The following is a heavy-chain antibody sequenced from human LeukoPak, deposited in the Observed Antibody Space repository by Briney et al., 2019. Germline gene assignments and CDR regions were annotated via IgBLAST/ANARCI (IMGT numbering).Heavy chain of an antibody. J-gene: IGHJ4*02. CDR2: ISGSGGST. D-gene: IGHD3-22*01. CDR1: GFTFSSYA. V-gene: IGHV3-23*01. Sequence: PGGSLRLSCAASGFTFSSYAMSWVRQAPGKGLEWVSAISGSGGSTYYADSVKGRFTISRDDSKNTLYLQMNSLRAEDTAVYYCAKDWDYYDSSGYRLDYWGRGTLVTVSS. CDR3: AKDWDYYDSSGYRLDY.